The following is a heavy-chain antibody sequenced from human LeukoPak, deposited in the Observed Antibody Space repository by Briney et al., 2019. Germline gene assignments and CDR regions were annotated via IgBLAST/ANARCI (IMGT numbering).Heavy chain of an antibody. CDR3: ARDVGYCSGGSCYRWFAS. Sequence: QPGGSLSLSCAASGFTFSSYSISWVRQAPGKGLEWVSYISTSSAVMYYADSVKGRFTISRDDARNSVPLQMNSLRADDTAVYYCARDVGYCSGGSCYRWFASWGQGTLIIVSS. V-gene: IGHV3-48*01. CDR2: ISTSSAVM. J-gene: IGHJ5*01. CDR1: GFTFSSYS. D-gene: IGHD2-15*01.